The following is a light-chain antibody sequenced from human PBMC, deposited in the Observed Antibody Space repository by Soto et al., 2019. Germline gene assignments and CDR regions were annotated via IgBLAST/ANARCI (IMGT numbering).Light chain of an antibody. CDR3: QQYGGSPRT. CDR1: QSVSSNN. CDR2: GAS. Sequence: EIVLTQSPGTLSLSPGERATLSCRASQSVSSNNLAWYQQRPGQAPRVVIYGASTRATGIPERFSGSGSGTDFTLTISRLGPEDFAVYYCQQYGGSPRTFGQGTKVEVK. J-gene: IGKJ1*01. V-gene: IGKV3-20*01.